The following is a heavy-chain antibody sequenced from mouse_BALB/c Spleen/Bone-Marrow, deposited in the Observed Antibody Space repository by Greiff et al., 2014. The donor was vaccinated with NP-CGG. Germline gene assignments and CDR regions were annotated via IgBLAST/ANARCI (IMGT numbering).Heavy chain of an antibody. D-gene: IGHD2-2*01. J-gene: IGHJ1*01. CDR1: GYTFTNYW. CDR3: ARERYGYDGWYFDV. Sequence: DLVKPGASVKLSCKTSGYTFTNYWINWIKQGPGQGLEWLGRIAPGSGSTYYNEMFKVKAPLTVDTSSSTAYIQLSSLSSEDSAVYFCARERYGYDGWYFDVWGAGTTVTVSS. V-gene: IGHV1S41*01. CDR2: IAPGSGST.